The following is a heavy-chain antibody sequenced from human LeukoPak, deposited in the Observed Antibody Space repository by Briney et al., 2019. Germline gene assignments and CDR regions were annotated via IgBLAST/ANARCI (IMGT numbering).Heavy chain of an antibody. V-gene: IGHV1-69*04. CDR2: ITPILGIA. Sequence: SVKVSCKASGGTFSSYAISWVRQAPGQGLEWMGRITPILGIANYAQKFQGRVTITADKSTSTAFMDLSSLRSEDTAVYYCARGKLGYYYYHMDAWGKGTTVTVSS. CDR1: GGTFSSYA. D-gene: IGHD3-3*02. J-gene: IGHJ6*03. CDR3: ARGKLGYYYYHMDA.